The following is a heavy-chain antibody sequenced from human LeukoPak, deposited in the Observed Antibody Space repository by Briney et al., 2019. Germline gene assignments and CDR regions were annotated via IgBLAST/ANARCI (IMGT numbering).Heavy chain of an antibody. CDR3: TTGQEWLLHYYFDY. Sequence: GSLRFSCAASGFTFSNAWMSWVRQAPGKGLEWVGRIKSKTDGGTTDYAAPVKGRFTISRDDSKNTLYLQMNSLKTEDTAVYYCTTGQEWLLHYYFDYWGQGTLVTVSS. J-gene: IGHJ4*02. CDR2: IKSKTDGGTT. D-gene: IGHD3-3*01. CDR1: GFTFSNAW. V-gene: IGHV3-15*01.